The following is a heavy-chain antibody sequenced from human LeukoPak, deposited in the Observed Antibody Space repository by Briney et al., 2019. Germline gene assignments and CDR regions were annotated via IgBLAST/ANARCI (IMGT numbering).Heavy chain of an antibody. J-gene: IGHJ4*02. Sequence: PGGSLRLSCSASGFIFSDYGMHWVRQAPGKGLEWVAVIFYDGTERYYADSVKGRFIISRDNSKNTLYLQMNSLRSDDTAVYYCAKDWGYGLGNYLDSWGPGSLV. D-gene: IGHD3-10*01. CDR2: IFYDGTER. V-gene: IGHV3-30*18. CDR1: GFIFSDYG. CDR3: AKDWGYGLGNYLDS.